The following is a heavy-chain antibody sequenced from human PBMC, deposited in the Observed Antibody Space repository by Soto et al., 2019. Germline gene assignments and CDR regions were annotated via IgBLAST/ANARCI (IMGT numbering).Heavy chain of an antibody. D-gene: IGHD3-10*01. V-gene: IGHV1-69*01. Sequence: QVQLVQSGPEVKKPGSSVKVSCKASGGTFSDSVTSWVRQAPGQGLEWMGGIVPIFGKANLAEKFQDRVTITADESTSTAYMMLTSLRSEDTAVYYCARGRDGSNYYFDYWGQGTLVTVSS. CDR2: IVPIFGKA. CDR3: ARGRDGSNYYFDY. CDR1: GGTFSDSV. J-gene: IGHJ4*02.